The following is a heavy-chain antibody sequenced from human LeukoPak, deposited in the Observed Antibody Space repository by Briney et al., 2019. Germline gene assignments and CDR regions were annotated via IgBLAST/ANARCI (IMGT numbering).Heavy chain of an antibody. V-gene: IGHV4-39*06. D-gene: IGHD4-17*01. Sequence: SETLSLTCTVSGGSISSSSYYWGWIRQPAGKGREWFGSIYYSGSTYYNPSHTSRVTISVDTSKNQFTLKLSSVTAADTAVYYCARDLGDYGDYVGYYYGMDVWGQGTTVTVSS. CDR3: ARDLGDYGDYVGYYYGMDV. CDR1: GGSISSSSYY. J-gene: IGHJ6*02. CDR2: IYYSGST.